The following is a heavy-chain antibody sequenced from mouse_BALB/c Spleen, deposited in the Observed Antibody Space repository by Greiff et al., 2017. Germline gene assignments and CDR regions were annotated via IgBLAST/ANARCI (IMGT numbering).Heavy chain of an antibody. CDR3: ARVDYYGSSSFDY. Sequence: QVQLQQPGAELVQPGASVKLSCKASGYTFTSYWMHWVKQRPGQGLEWIGEINPSNGRTNYNEKFKSKATLTVDKSSSTAYMQLSSLTSEDSAVYYCARVDYYGSSSFDYWGQGTTLTVSS. CDR1: GYTFTSYW. D-gene: IGHD1-1*01. J-gene: IGHJ2*01. V-gene: IGHV1S81*02. CDR2: INPSNGRT.